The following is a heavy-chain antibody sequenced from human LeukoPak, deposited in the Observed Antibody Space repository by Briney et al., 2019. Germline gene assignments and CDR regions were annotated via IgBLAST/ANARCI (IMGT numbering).Heavy chain of an antibody. D-gene: IGHD3-3*01. CDR2: INSDGSST. Sequence: GGSLRLSCAASGFTFSSYWMHWVRHAPGKGLVWVSRINSDGSSTSYADSVKGRFTISRDNAKNTLYLQMNSLRAEDTAVYYCARAPGPHYYDFWSGQGVSLDYWGQGTLVTVSS. CDR1: GFTFSSYW. J-gene: IGHJ4*02. CDR3: ARAPGPHYYDFWSGQGVSLDY. V-gene: IGHV3-74*01.